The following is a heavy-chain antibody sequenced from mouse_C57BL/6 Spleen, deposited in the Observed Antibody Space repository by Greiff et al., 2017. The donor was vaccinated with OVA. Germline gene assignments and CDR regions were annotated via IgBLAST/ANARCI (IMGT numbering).Heavy chain of an antibody. CDR3: ARTYYGNYVAMDY. J-gene: IGHJ4*01. Sequence: EVMLVESGPELVKPGASVKISCKASGYSFTGYYMNWVKQSPEKSLEWIGEINPSTGGTTYNQKFKAKATLTVDKSSSTAYMQLKSLTSEDSAVYYCARTYYGNYVAMDYWGQGTSVTVSS. CDR1: GYSFTGYY. D-gene: IGHD2-10*01. CDR2: INPSTGGT. V-gene: IGHV1-42*01.